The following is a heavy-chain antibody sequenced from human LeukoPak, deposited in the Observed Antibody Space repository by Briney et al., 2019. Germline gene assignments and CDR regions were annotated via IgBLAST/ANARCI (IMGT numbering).Heavy chain of an antibody. CDR2: IRYDGSNK. D-gene: IGHD1-26*01. Sequence: PGRSLRLSCAASGFTFSGYGMYWVRQAPGKGLEWVAFIRYDGSNKYYTDSVKGRFTISRDNSKNTLYLQMNSLRAEDTAVYYCAKESQLSYSGTFYIDCWGQGTLVTVSS. CDR3: AKESQLSYSGTFYIDC. V-gene: IGHV3-30*02. CDR1: GFTFSGYG. J-gene: IGHJ4*02.